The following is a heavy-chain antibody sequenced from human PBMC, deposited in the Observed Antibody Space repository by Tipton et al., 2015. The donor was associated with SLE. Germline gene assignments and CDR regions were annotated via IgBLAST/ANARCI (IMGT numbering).Heavy chain of an antibody. V-gene: IGHV1-69*01. CDR2: IIPIFGTA. J-gene: IGHJ6*02. CDR1: GGTFSSYA. D-gene: IGHD3-10*01. CDR3: ARDLLWFGESHYYYGMDV. Sequence: QLVQSGAEAKKPGSSVKVSCKASGGTFSSYAISWVRQAPGQGLEWMGGIIPIFGTANYAQKFQGRVTITADESTSTAYMELSSLRSEDTAVYYCARDLLWFGESHYYYGMDVWGQGTTVTVSS.